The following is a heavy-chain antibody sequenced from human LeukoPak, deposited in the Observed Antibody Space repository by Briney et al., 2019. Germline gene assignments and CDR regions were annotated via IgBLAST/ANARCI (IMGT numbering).Heavy chain of an antibody. CDR2: INSDGSFT. J-gene: IGHJ4*02. CDR1: GFTFSSYW. CDR3: ARDPSFYCSSTSCYWGGFDY. V-gene: IGHV3-74*01. D-gene: IGHD2-2*01. Sequence: PGGSLRLSCAASGFTFSSYWMHWVRQAPGKGLVWVSRINSDGSFTSYADSVKGRFTISRDNSKNTLYLQMNSLRAEDTAVYYCARDPSFYCSSTSCYWGGFDYWGQGTLVTVSS.